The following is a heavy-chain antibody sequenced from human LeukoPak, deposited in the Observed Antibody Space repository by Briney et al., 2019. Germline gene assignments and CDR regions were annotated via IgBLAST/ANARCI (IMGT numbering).Heavy chain of an antibody. CDR2: ISAYNGNT. Sequence: GASVKVSCKASGYTFTSYDINWVRQATGQGLEWMGWISAYNGNTNYAQKLQGRVTMTTDTPTSTAYMELRSLRSDDTAVYYCARDTYSMIVVVTLYGMDVWGQGTTVTVSS. CDR1: GYTFTSYD. CDR3: ARDTYSMIVVVTLYGMDV. D-gene: IGHD3-22*01. J-gene: IGHJ6*02. V-gene: IGHV1-18*01.